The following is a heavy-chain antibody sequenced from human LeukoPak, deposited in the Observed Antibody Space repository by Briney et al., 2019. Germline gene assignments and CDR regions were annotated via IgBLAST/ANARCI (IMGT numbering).Heavy chain of an antibody. Sequence: SETLSLTCTVSGGSISSDYWGWIRQPPGKGLAWIGNIYFGGSTYYNPSLKSRVTISIDTSKKHFSLKLSSVTAADTAVYYCARTDIYYPYDTFDIWGQGTMVTVSS. CDR3: ARTDIYYPYDTFDI. D-gene: IGHD1-26*01. J-gene: IGHJ3*02. V-gene: IGHV4-39*07. CDR2: IYFGGST. CDR1: GGSISSDY.